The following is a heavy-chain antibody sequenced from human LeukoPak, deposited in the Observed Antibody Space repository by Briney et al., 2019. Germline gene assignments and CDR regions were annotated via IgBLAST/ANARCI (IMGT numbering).Heavy chain of an antibody. V-gene: IGHV3-48*03. D-gene: IGHD3-3*01. CDR3: ARYGFWSGYYIDY. CDR2: NSSSGSTL. J-gene: IGHJ4*02. CDR1: GFTFSSYE. Sequence: PGGTLRLSCAASGFTFSSYETIWVRHAPERGREWVSYNSSSGSTLYYADSVKSRFTISSDNAKNALYLQMNDLRAEDTAVYYCARYGFWSGYYIDYWGQGTLVTVSS.